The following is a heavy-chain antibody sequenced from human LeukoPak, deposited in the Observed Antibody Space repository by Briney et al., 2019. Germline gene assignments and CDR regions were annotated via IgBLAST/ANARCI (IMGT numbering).Heavy chain of an antibody. CDR3: ARGSSKGEPDY. J-gene: IGHJ4*02. D-gene: IGHD1-14*01. CDR2: ISYSGST. Sequence: PSQTLSLTCTVSGGSISSYYWSWIWQPPGKGLEWSGYISYSGSTNFNPSLKSRVTISVDTSKNQFSLKLSSVTAADTAVYYCARGSSKGEPDYWGQGTLVTVSS. V-gene: IGHV4-59*01. CDR1: GGSISSYY.